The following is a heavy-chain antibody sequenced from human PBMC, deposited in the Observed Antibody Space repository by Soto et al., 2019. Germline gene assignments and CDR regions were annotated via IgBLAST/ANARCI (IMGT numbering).Heavy chain of an antibody. CDR1: GFTLSRYS. CDR2: ISRSSSTI. CDR3: AKDPILTTPPSFDP. V-gene: IGHV3-48*01. D-gene: IGHD3-9*01. Sequence: GGSLRLPCVASGFTLSRYSMNWVRQAPGKGLEWVSYISRSSSTIYYADSVKGRFTISRDNAKNSLFLQMNSLRAVDTAVYYCAKDPILTTPPSFDPWGQGTLVTVSS. J-gene: IGHJ5*02.